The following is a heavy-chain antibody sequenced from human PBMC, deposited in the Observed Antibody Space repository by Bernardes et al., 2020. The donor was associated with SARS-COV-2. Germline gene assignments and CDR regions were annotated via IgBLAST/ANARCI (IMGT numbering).Heavy chain of an antibody. Sequence: ETLSLTCSVSGGSISSYYWSWIRQSPGKGLEWVSGFSDGGLSTYYADSVKGRFTISRDSSKNTLYLQMNSLRADDTAIYYCASAPADGLQGYWGQGTLVTVSS. CDR1: GGSISSYY. D-gene: IGHD2-15*01. V-gene: IGHV3-23*01. CDR2: FSDGGLST. CDR3: ASAPADGLQGY. J-gene: IGHJ4*02.